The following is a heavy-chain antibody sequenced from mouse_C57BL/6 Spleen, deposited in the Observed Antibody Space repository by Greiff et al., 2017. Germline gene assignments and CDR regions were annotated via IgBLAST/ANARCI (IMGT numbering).Heavy chain of an antibody. V-gene: IGHV7-1*01. Sequence: EVKLMESGGGLVQSGRSLRLSCATSGFTFSDFYMEWVRQAPGKGLEWIAASRNKANDYTTEYSASVKGRFIVSRDTSQSILYLQMNALRAVDTAIYYCARDALMDYWGQGTSVTVSS. J-gene: IGHJ4*01. CDR1: GFTFSDFY. CDR3: ARDALMDY. CDR2: SRNKANDYTT.